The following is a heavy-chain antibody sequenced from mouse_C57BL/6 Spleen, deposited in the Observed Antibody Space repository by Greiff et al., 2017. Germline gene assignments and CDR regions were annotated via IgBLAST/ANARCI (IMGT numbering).Heavy chain of an antibody. V-gene: IGHV1-52*01. CDR3: AREVGYYWYLDV. CDR2: IDPSDSET. D-gene: IGHD1-1*02. Sequence: QVQLQQPGAELVRPGSSVKLSCKASGYTFTSYWMHWVKQRPIQGLEWIGNIDPSDSETHYNQKFKDKATLTVDKSSSTAYMQLSSLTSEDSAVYYCAREVGYYWYLDVWGTGTTVTVSS. J-gene: IGHJ1*03. CDR1: GYTFTSYW.